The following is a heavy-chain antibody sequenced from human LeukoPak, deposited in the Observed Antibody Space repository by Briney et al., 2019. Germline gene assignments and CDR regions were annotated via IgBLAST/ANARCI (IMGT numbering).Heavy chain of an antibody. V-gene: IGHV4-59*01. CDR3: AREKGNSYGYDY. J-gene: IGHJ4*02. CDR2: IHYSGST. CDR1: GGSISSFY. D-gene: IGHD5-18*01. Sequence: SETLSLTCTVSGGSISSFYWTWIRQPPGKGLEWIGYIHYSGSTNYNPSLKSRVTISVDTSMNQFSLKLSSVTAADTAVYYCAREKGNSYGYDYWGQGTLVTASS.